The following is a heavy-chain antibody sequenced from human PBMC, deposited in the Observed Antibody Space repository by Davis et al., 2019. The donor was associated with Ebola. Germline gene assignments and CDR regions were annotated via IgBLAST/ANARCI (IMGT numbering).Heavy chain of an antibody. V-gene: IGHV4-34*01. J-gene: IGHJ6*03. CDR2: IYYSGST. D-gene: IGHD7-27*01. CDR1: GGSFSGYY. Sequence: GSLRLSCAVYGGSFSGYYWSWIRQHPGKGLEWIGYIYYSGSTYYNPSLKSRVTISVDTSKNQFSLKLSSVTAADTAVYYCARGLTGDYYYYYYMDVWGKGTTVTVSS. CDR3: ARGLTGDYYYYYYMDV.